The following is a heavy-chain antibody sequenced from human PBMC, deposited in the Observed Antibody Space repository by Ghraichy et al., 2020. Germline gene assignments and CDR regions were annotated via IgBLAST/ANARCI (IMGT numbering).Heavy chain of an antibody. CDR2: IKSKTDGGTT. V-gene: IGHV3-15*01. CDR3: TTLPGIQLWLRRFDLSHDKNI. D-gene: IGHD5-18*01. CDR1: GFTFSNAW. Sequence: GGSLRLSCAASGFTFSNAWMSWVRQAPGKGLEWVGRIKSKTDGGTTDYAAPVKGRFTISRDDSKNTLYLQMNSLKTEDTAVYYCTTLPGIQLWLRRFDLSHDKNIWGQGTMVTVSS. J-gene: IGHJ3*02.